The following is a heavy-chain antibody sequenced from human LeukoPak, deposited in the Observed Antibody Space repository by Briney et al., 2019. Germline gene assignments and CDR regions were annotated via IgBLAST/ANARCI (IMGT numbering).Heavy chain of an antibody. Sequence: GGSLSLSCAASGFTFDDYGMSWVRQAPGKGLEWVSGINWNGGSTGYADSVKGRFTISRDNAKNSLYLQMNSLRAEDTALYYCARDLYSSSSTHCGQGSPLTVSS. J-gene: IGHJ1*01. CDR2: INWNGGST. CDR1: GFTFDDYG. V-gene: IGHV3-20*04. CDR3: ARDLYSSSSTH. D-gene: IGHD6-13*01.